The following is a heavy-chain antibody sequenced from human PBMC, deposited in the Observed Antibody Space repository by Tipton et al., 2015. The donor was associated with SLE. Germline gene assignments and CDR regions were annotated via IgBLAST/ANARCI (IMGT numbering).Heavy chain of an antibody. D-gene: IGHD3-16*01. J-gene: IGHJ4*02. CDR3: AGDYVGY. Sequence: SLRLSCAASGFTFEDHGVNWVRQVPGKGLEWVSYISSSSSTIYYADSVKGRFTISRDNAKNSLYLQMNSLRAEDTAVYYCAGDYVGYWGQGTLVTVSS. V-gene: IGHV3-48*01. CDR2: ISSSSSTI. CDR1: GFTFEDHG.